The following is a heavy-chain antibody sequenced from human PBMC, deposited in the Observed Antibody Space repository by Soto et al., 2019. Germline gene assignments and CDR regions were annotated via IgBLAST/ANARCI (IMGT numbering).Heavy chain of an antibody. CDR3: ARGQPRNGYGPVFDI. Sequence: QVQLQESGPGLVKPSQTLSLTCTVSGDSITTGENYWSWFRQPPGKGLEWIGNIYYRGYTNFNPSLKRRAPISEDTCKRQFSLQLSSVTAAVTAVYYCARGQPRNGYGPVFDIWGQGTSVIVSS. V-gene: IGHV4-30-4*01. CDR1: GDSITTGENY. J-gene: IGHJ3*02. CDR2: IYYRGYT. D-gene: IGHD5-18*01.